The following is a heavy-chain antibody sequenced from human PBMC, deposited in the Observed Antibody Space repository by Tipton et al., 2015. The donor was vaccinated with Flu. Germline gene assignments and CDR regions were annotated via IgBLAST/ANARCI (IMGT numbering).Heavy chain of an antibody. V-gene: IGHV4-34*01. CDR1: GGSFSGYY. Sequence: TLSLTCAVYGGSFSGYYWSWIRQPPGKGLEWIGSIYYSGSTYYNPSLKSRVTISVDTPKNQFSLKLSSVTAADTAVYYCAREDADGSYPFDSWGQGTLVTVSS. CDR2: IYYSGST. CDR3: AREDADGSYPFDS. J-gene: IGHJ5*01. D-gene: IGHD2-15*01.